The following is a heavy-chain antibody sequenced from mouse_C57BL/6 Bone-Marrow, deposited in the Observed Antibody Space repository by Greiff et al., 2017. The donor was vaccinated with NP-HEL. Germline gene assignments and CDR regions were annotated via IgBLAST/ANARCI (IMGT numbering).Heavy chain of an antibody. D-gene: IGHD2-3*01. CDR1: GYTFTSYW. V-gene: IGHV1-61*01. CDR3: ARVYEGYYRSMDY. Sequence: VQLQQPGAELVRPGSSVKLSCKASGYTFTSYWMDWVKQRPGQGLEWIGNIYPSDSETHYNQKFKDKATLTVDKYSSTAYMQLSSLTSEDSAVYYWARVYEGYYRSMDYWGQGTSVTVSS. CDR2: IYPSDSET. J-gene: IGHJ4*01.